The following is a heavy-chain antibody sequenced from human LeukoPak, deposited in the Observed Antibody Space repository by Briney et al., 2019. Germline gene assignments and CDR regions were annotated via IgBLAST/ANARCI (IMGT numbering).Heavy chain of an antibody. CDR2: ISSSSSYT. J-gene: IGHJ4*02. D-gene: IGHD2-15*01. CDR1: GFTFSDYY. V-gene: IGHV3-11*06. Sequence: PGGSLRLSCAASGFTFSDYYMSWIRQAPGKGLEWVSYISSSSSYTNYADSVKGRFTISRDNAKNSLYLQMNSLRAEDTAVYYCARDNRREVGVIVVVVAAPYYWGQGTLVTVSS. CDR3: ARDNRREVGVIVVVVAAPYY.